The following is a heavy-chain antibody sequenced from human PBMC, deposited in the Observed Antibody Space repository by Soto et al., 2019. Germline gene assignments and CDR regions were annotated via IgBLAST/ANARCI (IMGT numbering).Heavy chain of an antibody. Sequence: SETLALTGTVSGGSISSYYWSWIRQPPGKGLEWIGYIYYSGITNYNPSLKRRVTISVDTSKNQLSLNLISVTAADTAVYYCAREGRDDSSGLNWFDPWGQGTLVTVSS. CDR2: IYYSGIT. D-gene: IGHD3-22*01. CDR1: GGSISSYY. CDR3: AREGRDDSSGLNWFDP. J-gene: IGHJ5*02. V-gene: IGHV4-59*01.